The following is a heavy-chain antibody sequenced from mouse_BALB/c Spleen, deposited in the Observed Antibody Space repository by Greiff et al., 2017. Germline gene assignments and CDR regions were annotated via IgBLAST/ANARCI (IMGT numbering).Heavy chain of an antibody. CDR2: IRLKSNNYAT. V-gene: IGHV6-6*02. D-gene: IGHD1-1*01. CDR3: TRSSPYYYAMDY. J-gene: IGHJ4*01. Sequence: EVMLVESGGGLVQPGGSMKLSCVASGFTFSNYWMNWVRQSPEKGLEWVAEIRLKSNNYATHYAESVKGRFTISRDDSKSSVYLQMNNLRAEDTGIYYCTRSSPYYYAMDYWGQGTSVTVSS. CDR1: GFTFSNYW.